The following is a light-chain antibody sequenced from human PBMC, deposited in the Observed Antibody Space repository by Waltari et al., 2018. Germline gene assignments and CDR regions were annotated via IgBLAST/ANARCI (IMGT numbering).Light chain of an antibody. J-gene: IGKJ3*01. CDR3: QQYNSYSFT. CDR1: QTIGNW. V-gene: IGKV1-5*03. Sequence: DIQMTQSPSTLSASVGDRVTITCRASQTIGNWLAWYQQKPGKAPKLLIYKASSLQSGVPSSFSGSGSGTEFTLTISSLQPDDFATYYCQQYNSYSFTFGPGTTVDIK. CDR2: KAS.